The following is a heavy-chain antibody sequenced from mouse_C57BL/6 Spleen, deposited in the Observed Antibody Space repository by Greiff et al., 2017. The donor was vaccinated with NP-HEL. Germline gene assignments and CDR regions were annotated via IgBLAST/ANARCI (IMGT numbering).Heavy chain of an antibody. CDR1: GFTFSDYY. J-gene: IGHJ3*01. CDR3: ARAYDYDEAWFAY. CDR2: INYDGSST. Sequence: EVQLVESEGGLVQPGSSMKLSCTASGFTFSDYYMAWVRQVPEKGLEWVANINYDGSSTYYLDSLKSRFIISRDNAKNILYLQMSSLKSEDTATYYCARAYDYDEAWFAYWGQGTLVTVSA. D-gene: IGHD2-4*01. V-gene: IGHV5-16*01.